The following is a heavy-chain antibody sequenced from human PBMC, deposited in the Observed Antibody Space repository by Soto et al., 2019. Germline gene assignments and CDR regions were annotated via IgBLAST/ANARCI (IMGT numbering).Heavy chain of an antibody. CDR2: INHSGST. CDR3: ARGVTVTTSYYYYMDV. Sequence: SETLSLTCTVSGGSIINNNYYWGWIRQPPGKGLEWIGKINHSGSTNYNPSLKSRVTISVDTSKNQFSLKLSSVTAADTAVYYCARGVTVTTSYYYYMDVWGKGTTVTVSS. CDR1: GGSIINNNYY. J-gene: IGHJ6*03. V-gene: IGHV4-39*07. D-gene: IGHD4-4*01.